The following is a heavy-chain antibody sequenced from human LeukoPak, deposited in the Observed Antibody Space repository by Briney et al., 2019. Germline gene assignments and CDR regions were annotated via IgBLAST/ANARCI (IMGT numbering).Heavy chain of an antibody. CDR3: AKDRRSIAVAGVDY. D-gene: IGHD6-19*01. J-gene: IGHJ4*02. CDR2: ISGSGGST. CDR1: GFTFSSYA. Sequence: PGGSLRLSCAASGFTFSSYAMSWVRQAPGKGLEWVSAISGSGGSTYYAGSVKGRFTISRDSSKNTLYPQMNSLRAEDTAVYYCAKDRRSIAVAGVDYWGQGTLVTVSS. V-gene: IGHV3-23*01.